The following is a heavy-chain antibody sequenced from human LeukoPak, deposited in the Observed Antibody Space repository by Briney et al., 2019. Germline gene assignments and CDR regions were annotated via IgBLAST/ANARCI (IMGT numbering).Heavy chain of an antibody. D-gene: IGHD4-23*01. V-gene: IGHV1-2*02. CDR2: INPNSGGT. CDR3: ARHPGKVTNDWYFDL. J-gene: IGHJ2*01. CDR1: GYSLNAYY. Sequence: ASVKVSCKASGYSLNAYYMHWVRQAPGQGLEWMGWINPNSGGTNYAQKFQGRVTMTRDTSITTAYMELSRLSSDDTAVYYCARHPGKVTNDWYFDLWGRGTLVTVSS.